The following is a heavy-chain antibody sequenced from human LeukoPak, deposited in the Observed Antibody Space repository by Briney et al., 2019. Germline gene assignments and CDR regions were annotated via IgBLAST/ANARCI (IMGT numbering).Heavy chain of an antibody. CDR2: IIPIFGTA. Sequence: SVKVSCKASGGTFSSYAISWVRQAPGQGLEWMGGIIPIFGTANYAQKFQGRVTITTDESTSTAYMELSSLRSEDTAVYYCASSYYDSSGYYHFDYWGQGTLVIVSS. D-gene: IGHD3-22*01. V-gene: IGHV1-69*05. J-gene: IGHJ4*02. CDR1: GGTFSSYA. CDR3: ASSYYDSSGYYHFDY.